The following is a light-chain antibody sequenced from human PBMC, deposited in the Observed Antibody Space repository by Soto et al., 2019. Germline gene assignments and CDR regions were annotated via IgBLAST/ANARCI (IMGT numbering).Light chain of an antibody. V-gene: IGLV2-14*01. Sequence: QSVLTQPASVSGPAGQSITISCSGTMRDVGAYNLVSWYQQHPGTAHKLIIYEVRNRPSGISPRFSGSRSGNTASLTISGLQPEDEGDYYCSAYTARSTLVFGGGTKVTVL. J-gene: IGLJ3*02. CDR2: EVR. CDR1: MRDVGAYNL. CDR3: SAYTARSTLV.